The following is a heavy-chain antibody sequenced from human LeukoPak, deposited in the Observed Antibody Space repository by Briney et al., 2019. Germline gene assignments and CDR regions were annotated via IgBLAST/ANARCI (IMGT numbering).Heavy chain of an antibody. D-gene: IGHD4-11*01. CDR3: ASLRYYSNYI. J-gene: IGHJ4*02. CDR2: IRHDGSIK. V-gene: IGHV3-30*02. CDR1: GFTFSTYA. Sequence: GGSLRLSCAASGFTFSTYAMHWVRQAPGQGLDWVAFIRHDGSIKYYSDSVKGRFTISRDNSKNTLYLQMNSLRTEDTAVYYCASLRYYSNYIWGQGTLVTVSS.